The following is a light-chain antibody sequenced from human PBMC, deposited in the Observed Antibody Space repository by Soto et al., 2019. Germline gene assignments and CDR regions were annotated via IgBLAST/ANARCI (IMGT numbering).Light chain of an antibody. CDR1: QSINSE. Sequence: EIVMTQSPATLSLSPGERAALSCRASQSINSELAWYQQKPGQPPRLLIYGASTRATGDPARFTGSESGAEFTLTISGLQSEDFAVYYCQQGHNWPLTFGQGTRLEI. CDR2: GAS. CDR3: QQGHNWPLT. V-gene: IGKV3-15*01. J-gene: IGKJ2*01.